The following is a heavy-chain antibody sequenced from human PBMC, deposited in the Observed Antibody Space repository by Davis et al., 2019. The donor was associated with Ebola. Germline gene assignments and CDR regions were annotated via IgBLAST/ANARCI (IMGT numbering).Heavy chain of an antibody. D-gene: IGHD6-13*01. Sequence: SVKVSCKVSGYTLTELSMHWVRQAPGQGLEWMGGTIPKFNLAQYAQKFQGRVTITADESTSTAYMELSSLRSEDTAVYYCARGPTAAGTFDYWGQGTLVTVSS. J-gene: IGHJ4*02. V-gene: IGHV1-69*13. CDR3: ARGPTAAGTFDY. CDR1: GYTLTELS. CDR2: TIPKFNLA.